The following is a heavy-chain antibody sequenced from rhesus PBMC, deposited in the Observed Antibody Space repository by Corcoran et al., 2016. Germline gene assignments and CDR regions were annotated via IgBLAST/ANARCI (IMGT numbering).Heavy chain of an antibody. V-gene: IGHV4-143*01. CDR2: IYGNSART. J-gene: IGHJ4*01. CDR3: AATTVAANQ. CDR1: GASISGYYS. D-gene: IGHD4-29*01. Sequence: GQLQESGPGLVKPSETLSLTCTVSGASISGYYSWRWIGQPPGKGLEWIVGIYGNSARTYYNPSLKSRVTISKDTSKNQFSLKLSSVTAADTAVYYCAATTVAANQWGQGVLVTVSS.